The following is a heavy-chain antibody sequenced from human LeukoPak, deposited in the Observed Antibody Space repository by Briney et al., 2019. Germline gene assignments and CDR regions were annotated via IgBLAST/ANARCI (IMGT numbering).Heavy chain of an antibody. CDR3: ARGYSSSWYGGDFEY. CDR1: GYTFTSHG. D-gene: IGHD6-13*01. CDR2: ISAYNGNT. J-gene: IGHJ4*02. Sequence: ASVKLSCKASGYTFTSHGISCVRQAPGQGLEWMGWISAYNGNTNYAQKLQGRVTTTTDTSTSTAYMELRSLRSDDTAVYYCARGYSSSWYGGDFEYWGQGTLVTVSS. V-gene: IGHV1-18*04.